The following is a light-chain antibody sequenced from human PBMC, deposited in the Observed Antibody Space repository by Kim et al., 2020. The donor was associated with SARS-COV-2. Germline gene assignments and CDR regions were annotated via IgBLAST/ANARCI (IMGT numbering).Light chain of an antibody. V-gene: IGLV2-8*01. CDR3: SSYAGNNYVV. CDR1: SSDVGGYNY. J-gene: IGLJ2*01. CDR2: EVS. Sequence: QSALTQPPSASGSPGQSVTISCTGTSSDVGGYNYVSWYQQHPGKAPKLMINEVSKRPSGVPDRFSGSKSGNTASLTVSGLQAEDEADYYCSSYAGNNYVVFGGGTKVTVL.